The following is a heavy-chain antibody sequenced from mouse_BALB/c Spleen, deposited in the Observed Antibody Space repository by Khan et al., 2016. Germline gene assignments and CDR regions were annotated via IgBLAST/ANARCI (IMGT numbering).Heavy chain of an antibody. V-gene: IGHV14-4*02. CDR1: GFNIQDYY. CDR2: IDPENGDT. Sequence: VQLQQSGAELVRSGASVKLSCTASGFNIQDYYIHWVKQRPEQGLEWIGWIDPENGDTEYAPTFQGKATMTVDTSSNTAYMQLSSLTSEDHAVYYCNAGWLGHDDYAMDYWGQGTSVTVSS. J-gene: IGHJ4*01. D-gene: IGHD4-1*01. CDR3: NAGWLGHDDYAMDY.